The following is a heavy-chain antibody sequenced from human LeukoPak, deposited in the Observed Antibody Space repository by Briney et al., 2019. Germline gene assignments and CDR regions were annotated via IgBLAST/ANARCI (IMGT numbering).Heavy chain of an antibody. D-gene: IGHD3-10*01. V-gene: IGHV1-2*02. CDR2: INPNSGGT. CDR1: GYTFTGYY. CDR3: ARGRVVRGVNGYNWFDP. Sequence: PGASVKVSCKASGYTFTGYYMHWVRQAPGQGLEWMGWINPNSGGTNYAQKFQGRVTMTRDTSISTAYMELSRLRSDDTAVYYCARGRVVRGVNGYNWFDPWGQGTLVTVSS. J-gene: IGHJ5*02.